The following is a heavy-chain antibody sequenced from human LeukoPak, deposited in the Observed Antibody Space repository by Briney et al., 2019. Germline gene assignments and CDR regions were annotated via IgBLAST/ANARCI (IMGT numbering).Heavy chain of an antibody. J-gene: IGHJ3*02. CDR2: ITPILGTA. CDR3: ARPALGDSSGYVYAFDI. CDR1: GGTFSSYA. D-gene: IGHD3-22*01. Sequence: GASVKVSCKASGGTFSSYAISWVRQAPGQGLEWMGGITPILGTANYAQKFQGRVTITADKSTSTAYMELSSLRSEDTAVYYCARPALGDSSGYVYAFDIWGQGTMVTVSS. V-gene: IGHV1-69*10.